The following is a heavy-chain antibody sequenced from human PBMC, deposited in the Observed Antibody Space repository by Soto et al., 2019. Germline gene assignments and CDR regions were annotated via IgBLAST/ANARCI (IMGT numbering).Heavy chain of an antibody. J-gene: IGHJ6*02. CDR2: NIPIFGTA. CDR1: GGTFSSYA. D-gene: IGHD5-18*01. CDR3: ARVEYSYGFFPYQENYYYFGMYV. V-gene: IGHV1-69*13. Sequence: SSVKVSCKASGGTFSSYAISWVRQAPGQGLEWKGGNIPIFGTANYAQKFQGRVAITADESTSTAYMELSSLRSEDTAVYYCARVEYSYGFFPYQENYYYFGMYVWGQGTTVPVSS.